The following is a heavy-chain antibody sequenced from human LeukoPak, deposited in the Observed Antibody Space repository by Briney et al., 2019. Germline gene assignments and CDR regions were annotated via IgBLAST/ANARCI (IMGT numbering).Heavy chain of an antibody. J-gene: IGHJ4*02. CDR1: GGSISGYY. CDR3: ARATNYAILTGYNYFDY. V-gene: IGHV4-59*01. CDR2: IYYSGST. Sequence: SETLSLTCTVSGGSISGYYWSWIRQPPGKGLEWIGYIYYSGSTNYNPSLKSRVTISVDTSKNQFSLKLSFVTAADTAVYYCARATNYAILTGYNYFDYWGQGTLVTVSS. D-gene: IGHD3-9*01.